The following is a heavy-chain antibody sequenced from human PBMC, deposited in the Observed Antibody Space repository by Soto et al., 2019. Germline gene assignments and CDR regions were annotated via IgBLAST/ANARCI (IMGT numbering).Heavy chain of an antibody. Sequence: PSETLSLTCTISAGSISVYYWSWIRQPPGQALEWIGYIYDSGSPYYNPSLRSRVIISADPSKNQISLKLTSATAADTAVYYCARGVGSSPPRYWGRGTLVTVSS. D-gene: IGHD1-26*01. V-gene: IGHV4-59*01. J-gene: IGHJ4*02. CDR1: AGSISVYY. CDR2: IYDSGSP. CDR3: ARGVGSSPPRY.